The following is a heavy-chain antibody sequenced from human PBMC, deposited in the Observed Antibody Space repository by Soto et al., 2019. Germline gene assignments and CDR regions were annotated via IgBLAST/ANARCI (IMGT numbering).Heavy chain of an antibody. CDR3: ARDYCTNGVCSYDY. CDR1: GFTFSDYY. V-gene: IGHV3-11*01. D-gene: IGHD2-8*01. Sequence: KPGGSLRLSCVASGFTFSDYYMSWIRQAPGKGLEWVSYISSSGSTIYYADSVKGRFTISRDNAKNSLYLQMNSLRAEDTAVYYCARDYCTNGVCSYDYWGQGTLVTVSS. J-gene: IGHJ4*02. CDR2: ISSSGSTI.